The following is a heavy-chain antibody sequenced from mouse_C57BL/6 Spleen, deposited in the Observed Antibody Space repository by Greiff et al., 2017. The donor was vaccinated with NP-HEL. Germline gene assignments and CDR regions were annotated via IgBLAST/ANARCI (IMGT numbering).Heavy chain of an antibody. CDR1: GYTFTSYW. J-gene: IGHJ3*01. CDR3: AREGDGYDSAGYAY. V-gene: IGHV1-55*01. Sequence: QVQLQQPGAELVKPGASVKMSCKASGYTFTSYWITWVKQRPGQGLEWIGDIYPGSGSTNYNEKFKSKATLTVDTSSSTAYMQLSSLTSDDAAVYCGAREGDGYDSAGYAYWGQGTLVTVAA. CDR2: IYPGSGST. D-gene: IGHD2-2*01.